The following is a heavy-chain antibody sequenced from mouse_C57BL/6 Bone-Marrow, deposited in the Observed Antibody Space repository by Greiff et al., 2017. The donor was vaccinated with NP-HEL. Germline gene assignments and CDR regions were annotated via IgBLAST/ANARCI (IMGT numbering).Heavy chain of an antibody. V-gene: IGHV1-69*01. Sequence: QVQLQQPGAELVMPGASVKLSCKASGYTFTSYWMHWVKQRPGQGLEWIGEIDPSDSYTNYNQKFKGKSTLTVDKSSSTAYMQLSSLTSEDSAVYYCARDYIGSEYFDVWGTGTTVTVSS. CDR1: GYTFTSYW. CDR3: ARDYIGSEYFDV. J-gene: IGHJ1*03. CDR2: IDPSDSYT. D-gene: IGHD1-1*01.